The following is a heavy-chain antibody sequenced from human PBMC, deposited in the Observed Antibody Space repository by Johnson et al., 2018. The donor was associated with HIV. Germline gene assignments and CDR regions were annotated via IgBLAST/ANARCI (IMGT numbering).Heavy chain of an antibody. CDR2: ISGSGGST. V-gene: IGHV3-23*04. Sequence: VQLVESGGGLVQPGGSLRLSCAASGFTFSDYYMSWVRQAPGKGLEWVSAISGSGGSTYYADSVKGRFTISRDNSKNTLYLQMNTLRADDTAVYYCAKVARYGGSGWVDAFDIWGQGTMVTVSS. CDR3: AKVARYGGSGWVDAFDI. D-gene: IGHD6-19*01. J-gene: IGHJ3*02. CDR1: GFTFSDYY.